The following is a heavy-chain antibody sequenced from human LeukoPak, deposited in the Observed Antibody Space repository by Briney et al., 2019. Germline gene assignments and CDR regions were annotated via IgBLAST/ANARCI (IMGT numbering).Heavy chain of an antibody. Sequence: PSETLSLTCAVYGESFSGYYWSWIRQPPGKGLEWIAEIHHSGSTKYNPSLKSRVTISVDTSKNQFSLKLSSVTAADTAVYYCASVAGPYYYYYYMDVWGKGTTVTVSS. CDR2: IHHSGST. D-gene: IGHD6-19*01. J-gene: IGHJ6*03. CDR1: GESFSGYY. V-gene: IGHV4-34*01. CDR3: ASVAGPYYYYYYMDV.